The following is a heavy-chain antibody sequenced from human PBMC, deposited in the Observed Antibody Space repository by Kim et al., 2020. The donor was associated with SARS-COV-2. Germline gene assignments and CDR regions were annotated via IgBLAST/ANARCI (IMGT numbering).Heavy chain of an antibody. Sequence: GGSLRLSCAASGFTFSSYAMHWVRQAPGKGLEWVAVISYDGSNKYYADSVKGRFTISRDNSKNTLYLQMNSLRAEDTAVYYCVGGLQLWSHFDYWGQGTLVTVSS. D-gene: IGHD5-18*01. CDR2: ISYDGSNK. V-gene: IGHV3-30*04. CDR3: VGGLQLWSHFDY. J-gene: IGHJ4*02. CDR1: GFTFSSYA.